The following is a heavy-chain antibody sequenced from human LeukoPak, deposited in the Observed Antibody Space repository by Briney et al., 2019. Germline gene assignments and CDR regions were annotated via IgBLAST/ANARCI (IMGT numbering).Heavy chain of an antibody. CDR1: GYTFTSYA. J-gene: IGHJ3*01. V-gene: IGHV1-18*01. Sequence: GASVKVPCKASGYTFTSYAISWVRQAPGQGLEWMGWISTYNGNTNYAQKLQGRVTMTTDTSTSTVYMELRSLRSDDAAVYYCARVDDYYGTGGYYYDHWGQGTMVTVSS. D-gene: IGHD3-22*01. CDR3: ARVDDYYGTGGYYYDH. CDR2: ISTYNGNT.